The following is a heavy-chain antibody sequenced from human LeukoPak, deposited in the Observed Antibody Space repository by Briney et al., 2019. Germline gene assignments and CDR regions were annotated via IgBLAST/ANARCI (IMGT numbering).Heavy chain of an antibody. CDR2: FHLSGRT. J-gene: IGHJ3*02. CDR1: GGSISSTNW. V-gene: IGHV4-4*02. D-gene: IGHD3-22*01. Sequence: SETLSLTCGVSGGSISSTNWWTWVRPPPGEGLEWIGEFHLSGRTNYNPSLKSRVTMSADTSKNQFSLKLRSVTVADTAVYYCAKGTDYYDSSGYSHGPFDIWGQGTMVTVSS. CDR3: AKGTDYYDSSGYSHGPFDI.